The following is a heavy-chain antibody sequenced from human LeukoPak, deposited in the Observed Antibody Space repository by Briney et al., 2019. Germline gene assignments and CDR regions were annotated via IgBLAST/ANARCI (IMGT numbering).Heavy chain of an antibody. CDR2: ISSSGSTI. Sequence: GGSLRLTCAASGFTFSGYYMSWISQAPAKGLEWVSYISSSGSTIYYADSVKCRFTISRDNAKNSLYLQMNSLRAEDTAVYYCARGAERWLDPCGQGTLVTVSS. V-gene: IGHV3-11*01. D-gene: IGHD6-25*01. J-gene: IGHJ5*02. CDR3: ARGAERWLDP. CDR1: GFTFSGYY.